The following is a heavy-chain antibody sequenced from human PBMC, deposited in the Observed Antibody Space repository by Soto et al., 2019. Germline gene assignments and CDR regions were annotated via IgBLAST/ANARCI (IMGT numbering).Heavy chain of an antibody. CDR3: ARDSPDQLLYPVARYYGMDV. Sequence: SVKVSCKASGGTFSSYAISWVRQAPGQGLEWMGGIIPIFGTANYAQKFQGRVTITADESTSTAYMELSSQRSEDTAVYYCARDSPDQLLYPVARYYGMDVWGQGTTVTAS. J-gene: IGHJ6*02. V-gene: IGHV1-69*13. D-gene: IGHD2-2*02. CDR1: GGTFSSYA. CDR2: IIPIFGTA.